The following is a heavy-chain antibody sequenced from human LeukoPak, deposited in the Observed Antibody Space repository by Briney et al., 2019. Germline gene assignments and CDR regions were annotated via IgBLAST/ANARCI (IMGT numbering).Heavy chain of an antibody. Sequence: PGGSLRLSCAGSEFTFINYAMSWVRQAPGKGLEWVSTICGSGTTTYYADSVKGRFTSSRDTSKNTMYMQMNSLRAEDTAVYYCASMGASIYGSYYFEYWGQGALVTVSS. D-gene: IGHD3-10*01. CDR2: ICGSGTTT. CDR3: ASMGASIYGSYYFEY. CDR1: EFTFINYA. V-gene: IGHV3-23*01. J-gene: IGHJ4*02.